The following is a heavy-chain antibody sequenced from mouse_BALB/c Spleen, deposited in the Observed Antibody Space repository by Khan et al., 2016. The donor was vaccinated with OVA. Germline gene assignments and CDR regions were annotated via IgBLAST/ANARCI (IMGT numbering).Heavy chain of an antibody. CDR3: ADHLIGSFVY. V-gene: IGHV5-6*01. J-gene: IGHJ3*01. Sequence: EVQLVESGGDLVKPGGSLKLSCAASGFTFSSYSMSWVRQTPDKRLEWVASISSGGDHTYYLDSVKGRFTISRDNAKNTLYLQMSDLKSEDTAMCYCADHLIGSFVYWGQGTLVTVSA. CDR2: ISSGGDHT. CDR1: GFTFSSYS.